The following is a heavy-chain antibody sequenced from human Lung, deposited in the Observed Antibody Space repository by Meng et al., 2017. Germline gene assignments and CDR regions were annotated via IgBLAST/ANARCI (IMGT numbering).Heavy chain of an antibody. CDR2: INPKSGDT. Sequence: QVQLVRRGAEVKKPGASVKVSCKPSGYNFPDYYIHWVRRAPGQGLEWMGRINPKSGDTHYAQKFQARVTMTGDTSISTAYMELSGLRSDDTAMYYCARDEDISAAGKLFGDYWGQGTLVTVSS. D-gene: IGHD6-25*01. CDR1: GYNFPDYY. CDR3: ARDEDISAAGKLFGDY. V-gene: IGHV1-2*06. J-gene: IGHJ4*02.